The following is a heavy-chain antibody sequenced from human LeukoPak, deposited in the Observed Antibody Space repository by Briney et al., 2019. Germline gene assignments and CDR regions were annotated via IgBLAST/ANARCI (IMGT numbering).Heavy chain of an antibody. CDR1: GGTFSSYA. CDR3: ARGHSRYGDYVRFDY. CDR2: IIPILGIA. Sequence: ASVKVSCKASGGTFSSYAISWVRQAPGQGLEWMGRIIPILGIANYAQKLQGRVTITADKSTSTAYMELSSLRSEDTAVYYCARGHSRYGDYVRFDYWGQGTLVTVSS. V-gene: IGHV1-69*04. J-gene: IGHJ4*02. D-gene: IGHD4-17*01.